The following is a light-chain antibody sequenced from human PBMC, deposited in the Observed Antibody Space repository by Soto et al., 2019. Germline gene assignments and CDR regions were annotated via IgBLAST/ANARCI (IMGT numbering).Light chain of an antibody. Sequence: EIVLTQSPGTLSVSPGEGAILSCRASQRISISYLAWYQQKPGQAPRLLIYGSSTRATGIPDRFSGSGSGTEFTLTISSLQPEDFAVYYCQQRSNSLTFGGGTKVDIK. CDR1: QRISISY. V-gene: IGKV3D-20*02. J-gene: IGKJ4*01. CDR3: QQRSNSLT. CDR2: GSS.